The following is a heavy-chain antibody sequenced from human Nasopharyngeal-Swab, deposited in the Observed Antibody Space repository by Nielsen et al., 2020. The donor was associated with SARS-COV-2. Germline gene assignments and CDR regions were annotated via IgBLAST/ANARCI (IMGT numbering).Heavy chain of an antibody. CDR3: AGDWLDYDFWSAYFMDV. CDR2: IRSSSSYI. J-gene: IGHJ6*02. V-gene: IGHV3-21*01. D-gene: IGHD3-3*01. Sequence: GGSLTLSCAASGFTFNNYNFNWVRQAPGKGLEWVSSIRSSSSYIYYADSVKGRFTISRDNTTNYLYLQMNSLRAEDTAVYYCAGDWLDYDFWSAYFMDVWGQGTTVTVSS. CDR1: GFTFNNYN.